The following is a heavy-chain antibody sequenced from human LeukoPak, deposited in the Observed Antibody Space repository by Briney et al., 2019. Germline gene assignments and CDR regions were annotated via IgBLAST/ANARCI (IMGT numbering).Heavy chain of an antibody. CDR3: ARGARGDYFYYYYMDV. J-gene: IGHJ6*03. CDR2: MSPNSGNT. V-gene: IGHV1-8*03. Sequence: ASVKVSCKASGGTFSSYAINWVRQATGQGLEWMGWMSPNSGNTGYAQKFQGRVTITRNTSISTAYMELSSLRSEDTAVYYCARGARGDYFYYYYMDVWGKGTTVTVSS. CDR1: GGTFSSYA. D-gene: IGHD3-16*01.